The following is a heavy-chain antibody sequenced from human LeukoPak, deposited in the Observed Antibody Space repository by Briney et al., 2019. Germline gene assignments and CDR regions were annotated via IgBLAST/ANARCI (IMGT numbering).Heavy chain of an antibody. D-gene: IGHD4-17*01. V-gene: IGHV3-64*04. CDR2: INDNGGRT. Sequence: PGGSLRLSCSASGFTFSRYAMHWVRQAPGKGLEYVSGINDNGGRTHYGDSVKGRFTISRDNSKNTLYLQMNSLRGEDTAVYYCARNDYGATTDAFDIWGQGTMVTVSS. CDR1: GFTFSRYA. J-gene: IGHJ3*02. CDR3: ARNDYGATTDAFDI.